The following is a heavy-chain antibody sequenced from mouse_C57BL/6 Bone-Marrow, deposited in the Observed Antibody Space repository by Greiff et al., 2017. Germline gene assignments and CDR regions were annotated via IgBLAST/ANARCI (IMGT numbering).Heavy chain of an antibody. V-gene: IGHV1-64*01. CDR2: IHPNSGST. J-gene: IGHJ2*01. CDR1: GYTFTSYW. D-gene: IGHD2-3*01. CDR3: ARESGWLLRLDY. Sequence: QVQLQQPGAELVKPGASVQLSCKASGYTFTSYWMHWVKQRPGQGLEWIGMIHPNSGSTNYNEKFKSKATLTVDKSSSTAYIQHSSLTSEDSAVYYCARESGWLLRLDYWGQGTTRTVST.